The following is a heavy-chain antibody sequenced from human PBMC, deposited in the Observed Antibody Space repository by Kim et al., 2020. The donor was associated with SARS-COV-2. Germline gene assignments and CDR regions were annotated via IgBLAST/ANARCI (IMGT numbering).Heavy chain of an antibody. CDR3: AKVGEYYDYVWGSYRQYYFDY. Sequence: FTISRDNSKNTLYLQMNSLRAEDTAVYYCAKVGEYYDYVWGSYRQYYFDYWGQGTLVTVSS. V-gene: IGHV3-23*01. J-gene: IGHJ4*02. D-gene: IGHD3-16*02.